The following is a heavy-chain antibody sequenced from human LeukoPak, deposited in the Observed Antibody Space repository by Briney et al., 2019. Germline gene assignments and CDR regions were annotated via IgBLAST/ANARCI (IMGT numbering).Heavy chain of an antibody. Sequence: VASVKVSXKASGGTFSSYTISWVRQAPGQGLEWMGRIIPILGIANYAQKFQGRVTITADKSTSTAYMELSSLRSEDTAVYYCARVTGIAAAGPFDYWGQGTLVTVSS. J-gene: IGHJ4*02. CDR2: IIPILGIA. CDR3: ARVTGIAAAGPFDY. V-gene: IGHV1-69*02. CDR1: GGTFSSYT. D-gene: IGHD6-13*01.